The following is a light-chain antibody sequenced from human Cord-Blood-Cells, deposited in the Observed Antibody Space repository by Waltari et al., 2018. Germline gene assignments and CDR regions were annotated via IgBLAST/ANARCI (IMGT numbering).Light chain of an antibody. J-gene: IGKJ1*01. CDR3: HQSSSLPWT. CDR2: CAS. CDR1: HSIGSS. Sequence: VLTHSPDFQSVTPKDKVTLTCRASHSIGSSLHWYQQKPDQSPKLPIKCASKTVSGVPSRFSGSGSGTDFTLTINRLEAEDAATYYCHQSSSLPWTFGQGTKVEIK. V-gene: IGKV6-21*01.